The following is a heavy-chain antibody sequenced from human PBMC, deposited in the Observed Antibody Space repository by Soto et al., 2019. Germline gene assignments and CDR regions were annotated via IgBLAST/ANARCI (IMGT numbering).Heavy chain of an antibody. V-gene: IGHV1-69*06. Sequence: SVKVSCKASGGTFSSYAISWVRQAPGQGLEWMGGIIPIFGTANYAQKFQGRVTITADKSTSTAYMELSSLRPEDTAVYYCASYETYYYYGMDVWGQGTTVTVSS. CDR3: ASYETYYYYGMDV. D-gene: IGHD3-3*01. CDR1: GGTFSSYA. CDR2: IIPIFGTA. J-gene: IGHJ6*02.